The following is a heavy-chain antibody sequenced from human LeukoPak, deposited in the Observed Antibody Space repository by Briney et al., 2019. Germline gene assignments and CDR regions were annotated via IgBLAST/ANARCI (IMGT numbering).Heavy chain of an antibody. CDR2: MNPNSGNT. J-gene: IGHJ5*02. CDR3: ARTRKLNYYGSGSSLNWFDP. CDR1: GYTFTSYD. V-gene: IGHV1-8*01. D-gene: IGHD3-10*01. Sequence: ASVKVSCKASGYTFTSYDINWVRQATGQGLEWMGWMNPNSGNTGYAQKFQGRVTMTRNTSISTAYMELSSLRSEDTAVYYCARTRKLNYYGSGSSLNWFDPWDQGTLVTVSS.